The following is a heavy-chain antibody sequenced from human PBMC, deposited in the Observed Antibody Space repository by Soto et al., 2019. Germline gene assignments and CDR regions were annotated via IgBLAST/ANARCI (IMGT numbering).Heavy chain of an antibody. J-gene: IGHJ1*01. CDR2: FDTEEGKM. Sequence: QVQVVQSGTEVKKPGASVKVSCKVSGYTLNELCIHWVRQPPGKGLEWIGGFDTEEGKMIYAQNFQGRVTMTYDTSTDTAYMELNSLTAEDTAIYYCATDLGAAMAPLRILYFQEWGQGNVVTVSS. CDR1: GYTLNELC. V-gene: IGHV1-24*01. CDR3: ATDLGAAMAPLRILYFQE. D-gene: IGHD2-2*01.